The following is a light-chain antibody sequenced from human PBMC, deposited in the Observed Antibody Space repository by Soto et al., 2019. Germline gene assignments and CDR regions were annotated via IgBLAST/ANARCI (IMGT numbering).Light chain of an antibody. V-gene: IGLV4-60*02. Sequence: QSVLTQSSSASASLGSSVKLTCTLSSGHSSYIIAWHQQQPGKAPRYLMKLEGSGSYNKGSGVPDRFSGSSSGADRYLTISNLQFEDEADYYCETWDINTHVVFGGGTNLTVL. CDR2: LEGSGSY. J-gene: IGLJ2*01. CDR3: ETWDINTHVV. CDR1: SGHSSYI.